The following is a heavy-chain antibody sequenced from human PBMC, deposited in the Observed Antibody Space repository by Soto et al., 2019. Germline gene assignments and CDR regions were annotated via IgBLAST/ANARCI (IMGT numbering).Heavy chain of an antibody. CDR1: GFTFSSYA. Sequence: GGSLRLSCAASGFTFSSYAMHWVRQAPGKGLEWVAVISYDGSNKYYADSVKGRFTISRDNSKNTLYLQMNSLRAEDTAVYYCARDLSPVAAGTKHWVYYYGMDVWGQGTTVTVSS. D-gene: IGHD6-13*01. J-gene: IGHJ6*02. CDR3: ARDLSPVAAGTKHWVYYYGMDV. CDR2: ISYDGSNK. V-gene: IGHV3-30-3*01.